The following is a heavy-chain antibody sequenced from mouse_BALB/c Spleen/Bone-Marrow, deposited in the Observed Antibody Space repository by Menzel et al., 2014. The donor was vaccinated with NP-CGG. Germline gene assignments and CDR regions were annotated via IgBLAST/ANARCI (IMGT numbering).Heavy chain of an antibody. D-gene: IGHD1-1*01. V-gene: IGHV5-12-1*01. CDR2: ICSVGGST. CDR3: ARQILRGFSY. Sequence: EVKLQESGGGLVKPGASLKLSCAASGFAFTSYDMSWVRQTPGKSLEWVVYICSVGGSTHYAETVKGRSTISRDNAKNTLYLQMSSLKSEDTAMYYCARQILRGFSYWGQGTPVTVSA. CDR1: GFAFTSYD. J-gene: IGHJ3*02.